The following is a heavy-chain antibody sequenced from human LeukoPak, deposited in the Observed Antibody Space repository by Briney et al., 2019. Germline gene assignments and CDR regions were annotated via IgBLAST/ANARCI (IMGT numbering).Heavy chain of an antibody. CDR1: GFTFSSYS. V-gene: IGHV3-21*01. D-gene: IGHD6-13*01. Sequence: PGGCLRLSCAASGFTFSSYSMNSVRQAPGKGLELDSSISSSSSYIYYADSVKGRFTISRDNAKNSLYLQMNSLRAEDTAVYYCARGRDSSSWSPVFDYWGQGTLVTVSS. J-gene: IGHJ4*02. CDR3: ARGRDSSSWSPVFDY. CDR2: ISSSSSYI.